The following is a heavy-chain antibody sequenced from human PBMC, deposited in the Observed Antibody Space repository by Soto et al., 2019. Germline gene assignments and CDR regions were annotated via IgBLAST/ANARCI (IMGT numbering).Heavy chain of an antibody. J-gene: IGHJ6*02. CDR2: IYWNDDK. V-gene: IGHV2-5*01. CDR1: GFSLSTSGVG. CDR3: AHSPYDFWSGYWAYYYYGMDV. D-gene: IGHD3-3*01. Sequence: SGPTLVNPTQTLTLTCTFSGFSLSTSGVGVGWIRQPPGKALEWLALIYWNDDKRYSPSLKSRLTITKDTSKNQVVLTMKNMDPVDTATYYCAHSPYDFWSGYWAYYYYGMDVWGQGT.